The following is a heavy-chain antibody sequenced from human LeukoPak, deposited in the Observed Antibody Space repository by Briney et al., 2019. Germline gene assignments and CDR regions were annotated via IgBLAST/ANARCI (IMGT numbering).Heavy chain of an antibody. Sequence: PGGSLRLSCAASGFTFSSYAMSWVRQAPGKGLEWVSAISGSGGSTYYADSVKGRFTISRDNSKNTLYLQMNSLRAEDTAVYYCAKVGMAAAGIGRACWFDPWGQGTLVTVSS. CDR1: GFTFSSYA. V-gene: IGHV3-23*01. J-gene: IGHJ5*02. D-gene: IGHD6-13*01. CDR2: ISGSGGST. CDR3: AKVGMAAAGIGRACWFDP.